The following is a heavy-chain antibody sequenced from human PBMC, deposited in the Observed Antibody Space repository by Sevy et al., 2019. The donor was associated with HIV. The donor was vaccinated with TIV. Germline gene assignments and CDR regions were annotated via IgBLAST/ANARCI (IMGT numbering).Heavy chain of an antibody. Sequence: GGSLRLSCTASGFPFSTYEMSWVRQAPGKGLEWISYISNSGTTKYYSDSVKGRFTISRDNAKKSLYLQMNSLRPEDTALYYCARDLPPSATTVAHFDYWGRGTLVTVSS. CDR2: ISNSGTTK. J-gene: IGHJ4*02. V-gene: IGHV3-48*03. D-gene: IGHD4-17*01. CDR3: ARDLPPSATTVAHFDY. CDR1: GFPFSTYE.